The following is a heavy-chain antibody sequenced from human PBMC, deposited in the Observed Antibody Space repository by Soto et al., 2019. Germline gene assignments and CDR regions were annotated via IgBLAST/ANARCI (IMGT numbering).Heavy chain of an antibody. V-gene: IGHV4-59*08. CDR3: ARHVNRGAIFDY. D-gene: IGHD3-3*01. Sequence: SETLSLTCTVSGGSISSYYWSWIRQPPGKGLEWIGYINYSGSTTYNPSLRSRVTISVDTSKNQLSLKLSSVTAADTAVHYCARHVNRGAIFDYWGQGTLVTVSS. J-gene: IGHJ4*02. CDR1: GGSISSYY. CDR2: INYSGST.